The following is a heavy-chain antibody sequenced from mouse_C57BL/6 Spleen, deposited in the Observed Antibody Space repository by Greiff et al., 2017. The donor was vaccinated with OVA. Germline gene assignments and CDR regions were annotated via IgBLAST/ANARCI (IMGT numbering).Heavy chain of an antibody. D-gene: IGHD2-10*02. CDR2: IYPGDGDT. Sequence: QVQLQQSGPELVKPGASVKISCKASGYAFSSSWMNWVKQRPGKGLEWIGRIYPGDGDTNYNGKLKGKATLTADKSSSTAYMQLSSLTSDDSAVYFCASASYGNEAYWGQGTLVTVSA. CDR1: GYAFSSSW. J-gene: IGHJ3*01. V-gene: IGHV1-82*01. CDR3: ASASYGNEAY.